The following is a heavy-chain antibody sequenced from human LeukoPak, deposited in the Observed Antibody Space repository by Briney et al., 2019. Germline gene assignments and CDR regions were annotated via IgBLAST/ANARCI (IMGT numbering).Heavy chain of an antibody. Sequence: GGSLRLSCVASGFTFSSYGMHWVRQAPGKGLEWVAVISYDGSNKYYADSVKGRFTISRDNSKNTLYLQMNSLRAEDTAVYYCARPMGADGAFDIWGQGTMVTVSS. CDR1: GFTFSSYG. CDR3: ARPMGADGAFDI. D-gene: IGHD1-26*01. J-gene: IGHJ3*02. V-gene: IGHV3-30*03. CDR2: ISYDGSNK.